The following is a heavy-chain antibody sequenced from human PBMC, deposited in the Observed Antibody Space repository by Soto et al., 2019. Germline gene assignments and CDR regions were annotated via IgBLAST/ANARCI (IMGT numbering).Heavy chain of an antibody. D-gene: IGHD2-21*02. CDR2: IGTRSDI. V-gene: IGHV3-21*01. CDR1: GFTLSSYS. J-gene: IGHJ6*02. Sequence: GGSLRLSCAASGFTLSSYSMNWVRQAPGKGLEWVSSIGTRSDIYYADSVKGRFTISRDNAKNSLSLQMNSLRAEDTGVYYCAREETAWPLAYGLDVWGQGTTATVS. CDR3: AREETAWPLAYGLDV.